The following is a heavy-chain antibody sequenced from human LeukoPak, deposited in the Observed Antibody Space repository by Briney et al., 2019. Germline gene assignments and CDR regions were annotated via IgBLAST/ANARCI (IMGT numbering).Heavy chain of an antibody. Sequence: ASVKVSCKASGGTFSSYAISWVRQAPGQGLEWMGGIIPIFGTANYAQKFQGRVTITADESTSTAYMELSSLRSEDTAVYYCARVARFLEWLLLSLNYGMDVWGQGTTVTVSS. CDR1: GGTFSSYA. D-gene: IGHD3-3*01. CDR2: IIPIFGTA. J-gene: IGHJ6*02. V-gene: IGHV1-69*13. CDR3: ARVARFLEWLLLSLNYGMDV.